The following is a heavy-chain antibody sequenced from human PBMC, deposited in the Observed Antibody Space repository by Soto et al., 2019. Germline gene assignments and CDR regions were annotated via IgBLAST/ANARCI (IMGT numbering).Heavy chain of an antibody. Sequence: GGSLRLSCAASGFTFISYGMHWVRQAPGKGLEWVAVIWYDGSNKYYADSVKGRFTISRDNSKNTLYLQMNSLRAEDTAVYYCAREGSSGYYYEPHYYYYGMDVWGQGTTVTVSS. CDR1: GFTFISYG. V-gene: IGHV3-33*01. D-gene: IGHD3-22*01. J-gene: IGHJ6*02. CDR3: AREGSSGYYYEPHYYYYGMDV. CDR2: IWYDGSNK.